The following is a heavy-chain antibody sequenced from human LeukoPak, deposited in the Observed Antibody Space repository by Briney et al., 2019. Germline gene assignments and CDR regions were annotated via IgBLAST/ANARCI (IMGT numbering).Heavy chain of an antibody. J-gene: IGHJ6*03. CDR2: ISSSGNSM. CDR1: GFTFSFYS. Sequence: GGSLRLSCEAPGFTFSFYSMNWVRQAPGKGLEWVSSISSSGNSMYYADSVKGRFTISRDNAKNSLFLQMNSLRAEDTAVYYCARKGDAYGSDSYFYMDVWGKGTAVTVSS. CDR3: ARKGDAYGSDSYFYMDV. V-gene: IGHV3-21*01. D-gene: IGHD5-24*01.